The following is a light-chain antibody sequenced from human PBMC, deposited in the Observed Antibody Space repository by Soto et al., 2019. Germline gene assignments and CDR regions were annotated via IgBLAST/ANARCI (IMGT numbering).Light chain of an antibody. Sequence: FVLTQSPGTLSLSPGERATLSCRASQTVRNNYLAWYQQKPGQAPRLLIYDASSRATGIPDRFSGGGSGTDFTLTIGRLEPEDFATYYCLQHNSYPHTFGQGTKVDIK. CDR2: DAS. V-gene: IGKV3-20*01. CDR3: LQHNSYPHT. CDR1: QTVRNNY. J-gene: IGKJ1*01.